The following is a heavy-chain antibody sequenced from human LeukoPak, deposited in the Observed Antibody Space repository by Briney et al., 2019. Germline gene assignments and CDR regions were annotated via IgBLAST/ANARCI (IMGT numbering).Heavy chain of an antibody. J-gene: IGHJ4*02. CDR2: ISSSSSYI. D-gene: IGHD3-9*01. Sequence: GGSLRLSCAASGFTFNIYGMSWVRQAPGKGLESVSSISSSSSYIYYADSVKGRFTISRDNAKNSLYLQMNSLRAEDTAVYYCARDREDVLRYFDWLELHYYWGQGTLVTVSS. V-gene: IGHV3-21*01. CDR3: ARDREDVLRYFDWLELHYY. CDR1: GFTFNIYG.